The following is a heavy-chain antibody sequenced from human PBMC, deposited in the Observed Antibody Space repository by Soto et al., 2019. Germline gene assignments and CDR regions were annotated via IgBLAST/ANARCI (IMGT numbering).Heavy chain of an antibody. J-gene: IGHJ4*02. V-gene: IGHV4-39*01. CDR1: GGSISSRNYY. CDR2: MYSSGSI. Sequence: SETLSLTCTVSGGSISSRNYYWGWIRQPPGKGLEWIGSMYSSGSIDYNPSLKSRVAISVDTSNNQFSLSLSSVTAADTAVYYCARLEYAYCSGTDCQMFWGQGTLVTVYS. D-gene: IGHD2-15*01. CDR3: ARLEYAYCSGTDCQMF.